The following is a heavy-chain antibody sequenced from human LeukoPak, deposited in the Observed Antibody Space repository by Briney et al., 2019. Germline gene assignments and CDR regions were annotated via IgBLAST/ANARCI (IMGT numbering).Heavy chain of an antibody. CDR3: ASSGSYRFDY. CDR1: AFTFNTFA. CDR2: VSNDGAKK. V-gene: IGHV3-30*04. J-gene: IGHJ4*02. Sequence: GGSLRLSCTGSAFTFNTFAIHWVRQAPGKGLEWVAVVSNDGAKKYYADSVKGRFTISRDNAKNSLYLQMNSLRDEDTAVYYCASSGSYRFDYWGQGTLVTVSS. D-gene: IGHD1-26*01.